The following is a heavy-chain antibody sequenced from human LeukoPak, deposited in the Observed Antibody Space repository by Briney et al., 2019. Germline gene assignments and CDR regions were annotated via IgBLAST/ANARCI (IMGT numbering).Heavy chain of an antibody. CDR1: GFSFSMYS. D-gene: IGHD6-19*01. CDR2: INDRGGYI. V-gene: IGHV3-23*01. Sequence: GGSLRLSCAASGFSFSMYSMAWVRQAPGKGLEWVSVINDRGGYIQDADSVKGRFTISRDNYQNTLCLQMNSLRAEDTAVYYCVRERDRGIDVADDFDYWGQGTLVTVSS. J-gene: IGHJ4*02. CDR3: VRERDRGIDVADDFDY.